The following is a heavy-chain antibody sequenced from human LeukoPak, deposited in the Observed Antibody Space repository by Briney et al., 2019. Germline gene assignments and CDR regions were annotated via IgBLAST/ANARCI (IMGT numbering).Heavy chain of an antibody. Sequence: GGSLRLSCAASGFTFSSYSMNWVRQAPGKGLECVSSISSSSSYIYYADSVKGRFTISRDNAKNSLYLQMNSLGAEDTAVYYCARDPSSYNYGSPRWGQGTLVTVSS. J-gene: IGHJ4*02. D-gene: IGHD5-18*01. CDR1: GFTFSSYS. V-gene: IGHV3-21*01. CDR2: ISSSSSYI. CDR3: ARDPSSYNYGSPR.